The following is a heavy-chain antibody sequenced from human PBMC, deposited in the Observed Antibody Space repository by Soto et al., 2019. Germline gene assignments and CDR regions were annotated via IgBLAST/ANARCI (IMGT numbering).Heavy chain of an antibody. Sequence: QVQLVQSGAEVKKPGSSVKISCKASGGSFRSNALSWVRQAPGQGLEWMVRIIPIFGIANYAQRFQGRVTITADESTGTAYMELSSRRSEDTAGYYCARVGEYCGGSCPQYFQHWGQGTLVTVSS. D-gene: IGHD2-21*01. CDR3: ARVGEYCGGSCPQYFQH. V-gene: IGHV1-69*15. CDR2: IIPIFGIA. J-gene: IGHJ1*01. CDR1: GGSFRSNA.